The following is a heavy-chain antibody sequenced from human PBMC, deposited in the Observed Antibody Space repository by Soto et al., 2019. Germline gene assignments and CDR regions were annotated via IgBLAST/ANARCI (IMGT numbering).Heavy chain of an antibody. V-gene: IGHV3-72*01. CDR1: GFTFSDHY. Sequence: GGSLRLSCAASGFTFSDHYMDWVRQAPGKGLEWVGRTRNKANSYTTEYAASVKGRFTISRDDPKNSLYLQMNSLKTEDTAVYYCATVGRSGYYYYMDVWGKGTTVTVSS. J-gene: IGHJ6*03. CDR2: TRNKANSYTT. D-gene: IGHD1-26*01. CDR3: ATVGRSGYYYYMDV.